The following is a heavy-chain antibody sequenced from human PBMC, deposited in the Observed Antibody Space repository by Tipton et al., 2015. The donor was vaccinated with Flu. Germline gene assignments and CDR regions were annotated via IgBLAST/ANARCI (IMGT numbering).Heavy chain of an antibody. D-gene: IGHD6-25*01. CDR1: GFTVSTSY. CDR2: VYDDGRT. V-gene: IGHV3-53*01. J-gene: IGHJ4*02. Sequence: VQLVQSGGGLIRPGGSLRLSCAVSGFTVSTSYMSWVRQPPGKGLEWVSIVYDDGRTYYADSVVGRISISRDNSKNILYLQMNSLRADDTSVSFCARDEGGTYPDWGQGTLVTVSS. CDR3: ARDEGGTYPD.